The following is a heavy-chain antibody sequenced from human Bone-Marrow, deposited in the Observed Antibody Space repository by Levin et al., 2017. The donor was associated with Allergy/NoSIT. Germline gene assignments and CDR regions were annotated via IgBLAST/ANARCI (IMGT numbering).Heavy chain of an antibody. CDR3: ARGFCSHDNCYSFWYFDL. CDR1: GFTVSNNY. Sequence: PGGSLRLSCAASGFTVSNNYMSWVRQAPGKRLEWVSVFYIGGDTYFADSVKGRFTLSRDTSKNTLYLQMDSLRAEDTAKYYCARGFCSHDNCYSFWYFDLWGRGTQVTVSS. V-gene: IGHV3-53*01. CDR2: FYIGGDT. D-gene: IGHD2-15*01. J-gene: IGHJ2*01.